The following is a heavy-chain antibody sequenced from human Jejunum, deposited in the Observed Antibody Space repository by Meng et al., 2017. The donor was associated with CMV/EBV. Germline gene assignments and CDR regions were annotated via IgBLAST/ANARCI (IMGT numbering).Heavy chain of an antibody. CDR2: IKQDGSEE. D-gene: IGHD2-2*02. Sequence: FSISWMGWVRQAPGKGLKWVASIKQDGSEEYYVDSVKGRFTISRDNAKNSVYLQMNSLRAEDTAVYYCARMDCSSPSCYTYGLGVWGQGTTVTVSS. J-gene: IGHJ6*02. CDR3: ARMDCSSPSCYTYGLGV. V-gene: IGHV3-7*01. CDR1: FSISW.